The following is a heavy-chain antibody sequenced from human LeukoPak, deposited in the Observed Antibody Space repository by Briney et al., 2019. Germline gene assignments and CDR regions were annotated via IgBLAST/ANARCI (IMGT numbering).Heavy chain of an antibody. CDR1: GFTFSSYA. D-gene: IGHD1-1*01. CDR2: ISGSGGST. Sequence: GGSLRLSCAASGFTFSSYAMYWVRQAPGKGLEWVSAISGSGGSTYYADSVKGRFTISRDNSKNTLYLQMNSLRAEDTAVYYCARSASLDYYYYYYMDVWGKGTTVTVSS. V-gene: IGHV3-23*01. CDR3: ARSASLDYYYYYYMDV. J-gene: IGHJ6*03.